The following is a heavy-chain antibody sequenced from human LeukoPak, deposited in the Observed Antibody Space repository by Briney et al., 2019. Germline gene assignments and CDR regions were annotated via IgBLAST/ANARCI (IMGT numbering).Heavy chain of an antibody. J-gene: IGHJ4*02. CDR1: GFTFNNYW. D-gene: IGHD1-1*01. CDR2: IKGDGSEK. Sequence: GGSLRLSCAASGFTFNNYWMSWVRQAPGKGLEWVTNIKGDGSEKYYVESVKDRFTISRDNAEKSLYLQMNSLRAEDTAVYYCARDRTGNDYWGQGALVTVSS. CDR3: ARDRTGNDY. V-gene: IGHV3-7*01.